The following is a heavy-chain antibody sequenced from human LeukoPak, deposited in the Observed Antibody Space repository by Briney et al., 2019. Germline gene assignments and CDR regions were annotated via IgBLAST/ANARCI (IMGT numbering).Heavy chain of an antibody. CDR1: GGSLSSYY. CDR2: IYYSGST. D-gene: IGHD6-19*01. V-gene: IGHV4-59*08. J-gene: IGHJ3*02. Sequence: SETLSLTCTVSGGSLSSYYWSWIRQPPGKGLEWIGYIYYSGSTNYNPSLKSRVTISVDTSKNQFSLKLSSVTAADTAVYYCARHSSGWYDAFDIWGQGTMVTVSS. CDR3: ARHSSGWYDAFDI.